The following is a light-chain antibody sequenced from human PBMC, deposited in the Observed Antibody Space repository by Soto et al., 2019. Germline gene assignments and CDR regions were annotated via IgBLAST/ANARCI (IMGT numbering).Light chain of an antibody. CDR3: QERSKWPSLS. Sequence: EIVMTQSPATLSVSPGERATLSCRASQSVSTYLAWYQHKAGQAPRLLIYDASNRASGVPARFSGSGSETDFTLTIDSLEPEDSAIYFCQERSKWPSLSFGGGTKVDIK. CDR2: DAS. V-gene: IGKV3-11*01. CDR1: QSVSTY. J-gene: IGKJ4*01.